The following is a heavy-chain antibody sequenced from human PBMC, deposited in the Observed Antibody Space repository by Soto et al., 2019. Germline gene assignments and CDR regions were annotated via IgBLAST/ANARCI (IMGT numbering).Heavy chain of an antibody. V-gene: IGHV4-34*01. Sequence: SETLSLTCAVYGGSFSGYYWCWLRQPPGKGLEWIGNINHSGSTNYNPSLKSRVTISVDTPKNQFSLKLSSVTAADTAVYYCARHLLVVPCILNWFDPWGQGTLVTVSS. J-gene: IGHJ5*02. CDR3: ARHLLVVPCILNWFDP. D-gene: IGHD3-22*01. CDR1: GGSFSGYY. CDR2: INHSGST.